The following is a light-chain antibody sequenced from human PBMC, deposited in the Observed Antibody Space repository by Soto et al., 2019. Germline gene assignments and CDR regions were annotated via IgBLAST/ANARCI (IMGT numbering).Light chain of an antibody. J-gene: IGKJ1*01. CDR1: QSLLHDNGYNY. CDR3: MQALQTPWT. Sequence: DIVMTQSPLSLPVTPGEPASIFCRSSQSLLHDNGYNYLDWYLQRPGQSPQLLIYLGSNRASGVPDRFSGSGSGTDFTLKISGVEAEDVGVYYCMQALQTPWTFGQGTKVEIK. CDR2: LGS. V-gene: IGKV2-28*01.